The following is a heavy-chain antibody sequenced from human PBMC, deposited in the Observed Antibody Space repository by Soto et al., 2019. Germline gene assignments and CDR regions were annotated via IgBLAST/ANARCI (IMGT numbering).Heavy chain of an antibody. D-gene: IGHD3-10*01. CDR3: ARTVGSGSPDLAY. J-gene: IGHJ4*02. CDR1: GASITSDGYY. V-gene: IGHV4-31*03. Sequence: QVQLQESGPGLLKTSQTLALTCSVSGASITSDGYYWSWIRQFPGKGLEWIGRIYCSGTSYYNLSLGSRLLISGDTSKNQFSLKLSSVTAADTAVYYGARTVGSGSPDLAYWGQGLLVTVSS. CDR2: IYCSGTS.